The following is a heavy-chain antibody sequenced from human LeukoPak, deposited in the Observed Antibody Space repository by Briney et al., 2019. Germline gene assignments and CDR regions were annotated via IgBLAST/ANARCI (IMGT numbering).Heavy chain of an antibody. J-gene: IGHJ4*02. Sequence: GPVKVSCKASGYTFTSYGISWVRQAPGQGLEWMGWISAYNGNTNYAQKLQGRVTMTTDTSTSTAYMGLRSLRSDDTAVYYCARAYQTPLVDYWGQGTLVTVSS. CDR3: ARAYQTPLVDY. V-gene: IGHV1-18*01. CDR2: ISAYNGNT. CDR1: GYTFTSYG. D-gene: IGHD2-2*01.